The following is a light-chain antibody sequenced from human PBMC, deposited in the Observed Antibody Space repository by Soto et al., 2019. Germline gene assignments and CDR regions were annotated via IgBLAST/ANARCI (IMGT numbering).Light chain of an antibody. CDR2: TAS. J-gene: IGKJ4*01. Sequence: DIQMTQSPSSLSASLGDRVTITCRAGQSISSYLNWYQQKPGKAPKLLIYTASSLQSGVPSRFSGSGSGTDFTLTISSQQPEDFATYYCQQSYSTPLTFGGGTKVEIK. V-gene: IGKV1-39*01. CDR3: QQSYSTPLT. CDR1: QSISSY.